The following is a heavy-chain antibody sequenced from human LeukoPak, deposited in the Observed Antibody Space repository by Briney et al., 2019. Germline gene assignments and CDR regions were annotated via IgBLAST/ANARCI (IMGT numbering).Heavy chain of an antibody. Sequence: PGGSLRLSCAASGFTFDDYAMHWVRQAPGKGLEWVSGISWNSGSIGYADSVKGRFTISRDNAKNSLYLQMNSPRAEDTALYYCAKGNWNYALDYWGQGTLVTVSS. D-gene: IGHD1-7*01. CDR1: GFTFDDYA. J-gene: IGHJ4*02. CDR2: ISWNSGSI. CDR3: AKGNWNYALDY. V-gene: IGHV3-9*01.